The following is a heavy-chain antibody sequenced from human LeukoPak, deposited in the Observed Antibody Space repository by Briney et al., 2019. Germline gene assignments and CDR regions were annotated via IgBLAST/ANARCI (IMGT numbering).Heavy chain of an antibody. CDR2: ISVYNGNT. D-gene: IGHD3-22*01. J-gene: IGHJ4*02. Sequence: GASVKVSCKASGYIFTNYVITWVRQAPGQGLEWMGWISVYNGNTNYAQKFQGRVSMTTDTSTSTAYMELRSLRSDDTAVYYCARSVVNRGYSYPDSWGQGTLVTVSS. CDR1: GYIFTNYV. V-gene: IGHV1-18*01. CDR3: ARSVVNRGYSYPDS.